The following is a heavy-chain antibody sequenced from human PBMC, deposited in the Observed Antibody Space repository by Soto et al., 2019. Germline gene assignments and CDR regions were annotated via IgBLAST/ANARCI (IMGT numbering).Heavy chain of an antibody. CDR2: IIPIFGTT. Sequence: QVQLVQSGAEVKKPGSSVKVSCKASGGTFSNYPISWVRQAPGQGLEWMGGIIPIFGTTNYAQKFQGRVTXTXXXSXXTAYMELSRLRSEDTAVFYCARGNHRWLQLWYFDLWGRGTLVTVSS. D-gene: IGHD5-12*01. J-gene: IGHJ2*01. V-gene: IGHV1-69*05. CDR1: GGTFSNYP. CDR3: ARGNHRWLQLWYFDL.